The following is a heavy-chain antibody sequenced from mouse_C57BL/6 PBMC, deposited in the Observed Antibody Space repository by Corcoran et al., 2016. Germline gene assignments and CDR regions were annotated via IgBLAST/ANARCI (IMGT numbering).Heavy chain of an antibody. Sequence: QVQLQQSGAELVMPGASVKISCKASGYAFSSYWMNWVKQRPGKGLEWIGQIYPGDGDTNYNGKFKGKATLTADKSSSTAYMQLSSLTSEDSAVYFCAYDYESAWFACWGQDRLVTVS. CDR3: AYDYESAWFAC. J-gene: IGHJ3*01. D-gene: IGHD2-4*01. V-gene: IGHV1-80*01. CDR1: GYAFSSYW. CDR2: IYPGDGDT.